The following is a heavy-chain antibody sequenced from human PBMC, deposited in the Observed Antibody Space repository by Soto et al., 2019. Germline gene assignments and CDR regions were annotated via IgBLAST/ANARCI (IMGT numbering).Heavy chain of an antibody. CDR3: ARSVGYSYATEYYYYGMDV. CDR1: GYSFTGYW. J-gene: IGHJ6*02. CDR2: IYPGDSDT. V-gene: IGHV5-51*01. Sequence: GESLKISCKGSGYSFTGYWIGWVRQMPGKGLEWMGIIYPGDSDTRYSPSFQGQVTISADKSISTAYLQWSSLKASDTAMYYCARSVGYSYATEYYYYGMDVWGQGTTVTVSS. D-gene: IGHD5-18*01.